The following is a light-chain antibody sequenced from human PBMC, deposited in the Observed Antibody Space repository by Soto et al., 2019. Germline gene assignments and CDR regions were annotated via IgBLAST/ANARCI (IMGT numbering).Light chain of an antibody. CDR1: QSISSE. CDR2: GAS. Sequence: EIVMTQSPATLSVSPGESATLSCRASQSISSELAWYQQKPGQPPRLLIYGASTRATGVPARFTCSGSGSDFTLTISGLQSEDFAVYYCQQGHNWPLTVGQGTRLEI. J-gene: IGKJ2*01. V-gene: IGKV3-15*01. CDR3: QQGHNWPLT.